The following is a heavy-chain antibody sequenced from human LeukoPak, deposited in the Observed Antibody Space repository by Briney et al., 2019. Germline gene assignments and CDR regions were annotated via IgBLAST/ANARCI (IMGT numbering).Heavy chain of an antibody. V-gene: IGHV3-30*03. J-gene: IGHJ4*02. D-gene: IGHD5-12*01. CDR2: ISYDGSNK. Sequence: QPGRSLRLSCAASGFTFSSYGMHWVRQDPGKGLEWVAVISYDGSNKYYADSVKGRFTISRDNSKNTLYLQMNSLRAEDTAVYYCARSATKYSGYDEYYFDYWGQGTLVTVSS. CDR3: ARSATKYSGYDEYYFDY. CDR1: GFTFSSYG.